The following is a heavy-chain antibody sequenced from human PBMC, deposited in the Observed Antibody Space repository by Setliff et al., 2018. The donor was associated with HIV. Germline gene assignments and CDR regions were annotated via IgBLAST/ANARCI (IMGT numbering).Heavy chain of an antibody. J-gene: IGHJ4*02. D-gene: IGHD3-3*01. Sequence: ASVKVSCKASGYSFTSYGFSWVRQAPGQGLEWMGWISAYNDNTNYAQKFRGRVTMTRDTSINTAHMYLSSLRSDDTAIYFCARGTDFWSGSSNFDYWGQGTQVTVSS. CDR2: ISAYNDNT. V-gene: IGHV1-18*01. CDR1: GYSFTSYG. CDR3: ARGTDFWSGSSNFDY.